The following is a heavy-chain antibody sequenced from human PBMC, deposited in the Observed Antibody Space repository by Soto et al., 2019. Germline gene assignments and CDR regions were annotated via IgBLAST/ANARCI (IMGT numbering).Heavy chain of an antibody. D-gene: IGHD3-9*01. CDR1: GDSVSSNSAV. V-gene: IGHV6-1*01. CDR3: VRLVGNSWLDH. CDR2: TYYRSQWHY. Sequence: QVQLQQSGPGLVKPSQTLSLTCAISGDSVSSNSAVWNWIRQSPSRGLEWLGRTYYRSQWHYEYAVCVQSRRSIDPDTSKNQYSLQLNSVSPEDTAVYYCVRLVGNSWLDHWGQGTLVTVSS. J-gene: IGHJ4*02.